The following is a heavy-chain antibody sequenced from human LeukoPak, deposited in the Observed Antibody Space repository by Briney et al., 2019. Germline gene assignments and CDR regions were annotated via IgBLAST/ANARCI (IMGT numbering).Heavy chain of an antibody. Sequence: GGSLRLSCAASGFTFRTSWMSWVRLAPGKGLEWVANIKEDGSAKNYVDSVKGHFTISRDNAENSLYLQMNSLRAEDKAVYYCASDRAHSTFDYWGQGTLVTVSS. V-gene: IGHV3-7*01. CDR3: ASDRAHSTFDY. CDR2: IKEDGSAK. CDR1: GFTFRTSW. D-gene: IGHD1-26*01. J-gene: IGHJ4*02.